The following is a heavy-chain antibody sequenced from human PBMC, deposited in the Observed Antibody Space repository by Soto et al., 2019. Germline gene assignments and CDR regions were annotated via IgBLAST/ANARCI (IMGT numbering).Heavy chain of an antibody. V-gene: IGHV1-69*01. CDR2: IIPIFGTA. J-gene: IGHJ5*02. Sequence: QVQLVQSGAEVKKPGSSVKVSRKASGGTFSSYAISWVRQAPGQGLEWMGGIIPIFGTANYAQKFQGRVTITADESTSTAYMELSSLRSEDTAVYYCAVRSLGELSFYNWFDPWGQGTLVTVSS. CDR3: AVRSLGELSFYNWFDP. D-gene: IGHD3-16*02. CDR1: GGTFSSYA.